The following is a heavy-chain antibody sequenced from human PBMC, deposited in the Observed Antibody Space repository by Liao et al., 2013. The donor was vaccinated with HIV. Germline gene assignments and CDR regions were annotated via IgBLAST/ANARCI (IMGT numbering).Heavy chain of an antibody. J-gene: IGHJ4*02. V-gene: IGHV4-39*07. CDR2: IYYSGST. CDR1: GGSISSSSYY. CDR3: ARGGNDYGDYIDY. D-gene: IGHD4-17*01. Sequence: QLQLQESGPGLVKPSETLSLTCTVSGGSISSSSYYWGWIRQPPGKGLEWIGSIYYSGSTYYNPSLKSRVTISVDTSKNQFSLKLSSVTAADTAVYYCARGGNDYGDYIDYWGQGTLVTVSS.